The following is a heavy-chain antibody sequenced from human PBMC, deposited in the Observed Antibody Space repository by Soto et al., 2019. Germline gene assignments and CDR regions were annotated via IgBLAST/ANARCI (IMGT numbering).Heavy chain of an antibody. Sequence: QVQLQQWGAGLLKSSETLSLTCAVYGGSFSGYYWSWIRQPPGKGLEWIGEINHSGSTNYNPSLKSRVTISVDTSKNQFSLKLSSVTAADTAVYYCARYNWNYYYYYGMDVWGQGTTVTVSS. V-gene: IGHV4-34*01. J-gene: IGHJ6*02. D-gene: IGHD1-20*01. CDR1: GGSFSGYY. CDR3: ARYNWNYYYYYGMDV. CDR2: INHSGST.